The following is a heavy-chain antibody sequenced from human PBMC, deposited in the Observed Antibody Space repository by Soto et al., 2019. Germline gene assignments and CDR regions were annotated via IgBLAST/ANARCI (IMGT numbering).Heavy chain of an antibody. Sequence: QVQLQESGPGLVKPSETLSLTCTXXGGXXXXXXXXXXRQPXGKRLEWIADIYYSGSTSYNPSLKSXVXISXDXXXNXFSLXXXSVTAAXTAMYYCARRVSSGWFDYWGQGTLVTVSS. J-gene: IGHJ4*02. V-gene: IGHV4-59*01. CDR2: IYYSGST. CDR3: ARRVSSGWFDY. CDR1: GGXXXXXX. D-gene: IGHD6-19*01.